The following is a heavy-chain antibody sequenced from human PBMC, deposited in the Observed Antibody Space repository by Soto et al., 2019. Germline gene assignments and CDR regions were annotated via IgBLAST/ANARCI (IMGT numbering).Heavy chain of an antibody. V-gene: IGHV4-39*01. Sequence: TSETLSLTCTVSGGSISSSSYYWGWIRQPPGKGLEWIGSIYYSGSTYYNPSLKSRVTISVDTSKNQFSLKLSSVTAADTAVYYCARRVPSIVGALFNIWGKGTMFTVSS. J-gene: IGHJ3*02. D-gene: IGHD1-26*01. CDR2: IYYSGST. CDR1: GGSISSSSYY. CDR3: ARRVPSIVGALFNI.